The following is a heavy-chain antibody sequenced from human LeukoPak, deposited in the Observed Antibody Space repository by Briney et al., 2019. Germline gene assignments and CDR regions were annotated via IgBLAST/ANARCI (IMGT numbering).Heavy chain of an antibody. V-gene: IGHV4-39*07. CDR1: GGSISSSSYY. D-gene: IGHD2-2*01. CDR3: ARDSVVVVPSAIGWFDP. Sequence: SETLSLTCTVSGGSISSSSYYWGWIRQPPGKGLEWIGSIYYGGSTYYNPSLKSRVTISVDTSKNQFSLKLSSVTAADTAVYYCARDSVVVVPSAIGWFDPWGQGTLVTVSS. J-gene: IGHJ5*02. CDR2: IYYGGST.